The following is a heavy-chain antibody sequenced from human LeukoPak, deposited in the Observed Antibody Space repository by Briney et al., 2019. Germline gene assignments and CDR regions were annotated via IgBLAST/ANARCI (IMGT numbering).Heavy chain of an antibody. D-gene: IGHD1-26*01. Sequence: ASVKVSCKASGYTFTNYYMHWVRQSPGQGLEWMGIISPSGGTTSYAQMFQGRVSLTRDTSTSTVYMELSSLRPEDTAVYYCARAIGAWELLSPPQHWRQGTLVTVSS. J-gene: IGHJ1*01. V-gene: IGHV1-46*01. CDR3: ARAIGAWELLSPPQH. CDR1: GYTFTNYY. CDR2: ISPSGGTT.